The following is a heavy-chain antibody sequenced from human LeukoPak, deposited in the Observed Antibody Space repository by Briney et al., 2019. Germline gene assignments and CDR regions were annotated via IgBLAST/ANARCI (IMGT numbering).Heavy chain of an antibody. V-gene: IGHV3-23*01. Sequence: PGGSLRLSCAASGFTFTSYAMSWVHQAPGKGLEWVSAITGSGGTTYYADFVKGRFTISRDNSKNTLYLQMNGLRVEDTAVYYCAKMQGYFDYWGQGTLVTVPS. J-gene: IGHJ4*02. CDR3: AKMQGYFDY. CDR2: ITGSGGTT. CDR1: GFTFTSYA.